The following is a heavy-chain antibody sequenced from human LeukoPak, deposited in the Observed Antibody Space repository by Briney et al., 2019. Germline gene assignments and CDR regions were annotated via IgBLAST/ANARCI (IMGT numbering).Heavy chain of an antibody. Sequence: PSETLSLTCTVSGGSISNYYWGWIRQPPGKGLEWIGSIYHSGSTYYNPSLKSRVTISVDTSKNQFSLKLSSVTAADTAVYYCATLMATIDYWGQGTLVTVSS. CDR2: IYHSGST. CDR3: ATLMATIDY. D-gene: IGHD5-12*01. V-gene: IGHV4-38-2*02. CDR1: GGSISNYY. J-gene: IGHJ4*02.